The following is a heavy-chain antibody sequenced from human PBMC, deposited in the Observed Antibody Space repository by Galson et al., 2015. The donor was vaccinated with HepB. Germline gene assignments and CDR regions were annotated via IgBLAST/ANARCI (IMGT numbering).Heavy chain of an antibody. Sequence: SLRLSCAASGFTFSSYSMNWVRQAPGKGLEWVSYLSSSSSTIYYADSVKGRFTISRDNAKNSLYLQMNSLRDEDTAVYYCARDRDYYDSSGYYPGVPEAIDYWGQGTLVTVSS. D-gene: IGHD3-22*01. CDR2: LSSSSSTI. CDR1: GFTFSSYS. V-gene: IGHV3-48*02. CDR3: ARDRDYYDSSGYYPGVPEAIDY. J-gene: IGHJ4*02.